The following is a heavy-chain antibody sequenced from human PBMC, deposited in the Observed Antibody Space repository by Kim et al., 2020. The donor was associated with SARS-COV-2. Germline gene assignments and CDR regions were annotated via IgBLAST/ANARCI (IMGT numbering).Heavy chain of an antibody. Sequence: SETLSLTCTVSGGSFSTSSYYWDWIRQPPGKGLEWIGGFYYTGTMYFNPSLKSRVTISVDTSKKQFSLKLTSVTAADTAVYYCARRSRGVGSPGYWGHGT. D-gene: IGHD3-10*01. V-gene: IGHV4-39*01. CDR3: ARRSRGVGSPGY. J-gene: IGHJ4*01. CDR1: GGSFSTSSYY. CDR2: FYYTGTM.